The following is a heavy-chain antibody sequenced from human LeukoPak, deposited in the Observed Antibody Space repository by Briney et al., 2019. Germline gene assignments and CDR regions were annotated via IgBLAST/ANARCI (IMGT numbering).Heavy chain of an antibody. D-gene: IGHD3-22*01. J-gene: IGHJ4*02. V-gene: IGHV1-2*06. CDR2: INPNSGGT. Sequence: ASVKVSCKASVYTFTGYYMHWVRQAPGQGGEWMGRINPNSGGTNYAQKFRGRVTMTRDTSISTAYMELSRLRSDDTAVYYCARDLYDSSSYKFDYWGQGTLVTVSS. CDR1: VYTFTGYY. CDR3: ARDLYDSSSYKFDY.